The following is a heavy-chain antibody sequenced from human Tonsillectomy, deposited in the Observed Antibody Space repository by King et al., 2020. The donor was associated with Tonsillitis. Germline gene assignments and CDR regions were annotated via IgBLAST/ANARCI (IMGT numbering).Heavy chain of an antibody. J-gene: IGHJ5*02. CDR3: GRGMSWYENWFDP. CDR1: GDSIDSGSHY. V-gene: IGHV4-61*02. CDR2: IFSSGNT. D-gene: IGHD6-13*01. Sequence: QLQESGPGLVKPSQTLSLTCTVSGDSIDSGSHYWGWIRQPAGKGLEFIGRIFSSGNTNYNPSLKSRVTMSVDTSKNQFSLKLTSVTAADTAVYYCGRGMSWYENWFDPWGQGTLVTVSS.